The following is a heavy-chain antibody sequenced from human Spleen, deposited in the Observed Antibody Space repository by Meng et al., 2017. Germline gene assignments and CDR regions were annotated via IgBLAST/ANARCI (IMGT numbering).Heavy chain of an antibody. Sequence: FGCEWKSPRVSVKVSCKASGYTFTEYVMNWERQAPGQALEWMGWISTNTGKPTYAQGLTRRFVFSLDTSVSTAYLQISYLKSEDTAIYFCARTPKKYSSSWYDYWGQGTLVTVSS. D-gene: IGHD6-13*01. CDR3: ARTPKKYSSSWYDY. CDR2: ISTNTGKP. V-gene: IGHV7-4-1*02. CDR1: GYTFTEYV. J-gene: IGHJ4*02.